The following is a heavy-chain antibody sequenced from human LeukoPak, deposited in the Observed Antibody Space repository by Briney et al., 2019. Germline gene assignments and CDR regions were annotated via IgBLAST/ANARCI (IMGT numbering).Heavy chain of an antibody. D-gene: IGHD3-10*01. CDR2: ISSSGSTI. V-gene: IGHV3-48*04. Sequence: PGGSLRLSCAAAGFTFSSYAMNWVRQAPGKGLEWVSYISSSGSTIYYADSVKGRFTISRDNAKKSLYLQMNSLRAEDTAVYYCARVGGITLALAPSPFPDYNYYYMDVWGKGTTVTVSS. CDR1: GFTFSSYA. CDR3: ARVGGITLALAPSPFPDYNYYYMDV. J-gene: IGHJ6*03.